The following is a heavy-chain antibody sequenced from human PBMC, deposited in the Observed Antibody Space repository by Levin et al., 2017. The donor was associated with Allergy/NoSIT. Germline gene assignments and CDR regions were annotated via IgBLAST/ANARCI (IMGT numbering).Heavy chain of an antibody. CDR1: GFTFSIYW. Sequence: AGGSLRLSCSASGFTFSIYWMSWVRQAPGKGLEWVANIKGDGSEIYYVDSVKGRFTISRDNAKDSLYLQMNSVRAEDSAVYYCARDGPVAPFDYWGQGTLVTVSS. J-gene: IGHJ4*02. V-gene: IGHV3-7*01. CDR3: ARDGPVAPFDY. CDR2: IKGDGSEI.